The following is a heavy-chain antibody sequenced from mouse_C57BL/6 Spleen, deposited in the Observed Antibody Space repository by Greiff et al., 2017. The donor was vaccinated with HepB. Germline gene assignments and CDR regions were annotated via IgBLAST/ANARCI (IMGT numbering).Heavy chain of an antibody. CDR1: GFTFSDYG. CDR3: ARGGNYPLAMDY. CDR2: ISSGSSSI. Sequence: EVKVEESGGGLVKPGGSLKLSCAASGFTFSDYGMHWVRQTPEKGLEWVAYISSGSSSIYYADTVKGRYTISRDNAKNTLFLQITSLRSEETAMYYCARGGNYPLAMDYWGQGTSVTVSS. V-gene: IGHV5-17*01. J-gene: IGHJ4*01. D-gene: IGHD2-1*01.